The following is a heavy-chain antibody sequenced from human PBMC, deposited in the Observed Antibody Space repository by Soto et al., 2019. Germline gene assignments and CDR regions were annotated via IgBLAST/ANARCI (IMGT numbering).Heavy chain of an antibody. D-gene: IGHD2-15*01. CDR2: IYYSGST. J-gene: IGHJ5*02. CDR1: GGSISSYY. Sequence: PSETLSLTCTVSGGSISSYYWRWIRQPPGKGLEWIGYIYYSGSTNYNPSLKSRVTISVDTSKNQFSLKLSSVTAADTAVYYCARGRGWTDPWGQGTLVTVSS. CDR3: ARGRGWTDP. V-gene: IGHV4-59*01.